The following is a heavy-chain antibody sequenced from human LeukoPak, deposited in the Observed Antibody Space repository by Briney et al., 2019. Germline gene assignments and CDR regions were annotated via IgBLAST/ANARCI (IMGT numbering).Heavy chain of an antibody. J-gene: IGHJ4*02. CDR2: ISYDGSDK. CDR1: GFTVSGNY. V-gene: IGHV3-30*03. D-gene: IGHD5-12*01. CDR3: ARARPSMWIDY. Sequence: GGSLRLSCAVSGFTVSGNYMSWVRQAPGKGLEWVAVISYDGSDKFYADSVKGRFTISRDSSKNTLYLQMNSLRPEDTAVYYCARARPSMWIDYWGQGTLVTVSS.